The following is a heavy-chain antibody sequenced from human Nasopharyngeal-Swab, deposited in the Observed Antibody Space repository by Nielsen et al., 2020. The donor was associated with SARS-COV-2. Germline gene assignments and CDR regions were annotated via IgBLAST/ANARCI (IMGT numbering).Heavy chain of an antibody. V-gene: IGHV3-48*03. J-gene: IGHJ4*02. D-gene: IGHD5-18*01. CDR2: ISNTGTTI. CDR3: ATLGRYGYGRALDY. Sequence: GESLKISCAASGFIFRTSAMHWLRQAPGKGLEWLSFISNTGTTIYYADSVKGRFTMSRDNAGNSLFLEMNSLRADDTALYYCATLGRYGYGRALDYWGQGTLVTVSS. CDR1: GFIFRTSA.